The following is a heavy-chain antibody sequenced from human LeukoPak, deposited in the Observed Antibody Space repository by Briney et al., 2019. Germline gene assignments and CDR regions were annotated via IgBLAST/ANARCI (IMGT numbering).Heavy chain of an antibody. J-gene: IGHJ4*02. CDR3: AKKVGLVSAPLYYFDV. CDR1: GFTFSSYA. Sequence: GGSLRLSXAASGFTFSSYAMSWVRQAPGKGLEWLSAISGPGGSWDYADSVKGRFTISRDNSKNTLFLQMNSLRAEDTAIYYCAKKVGLVSAPLYYFDVWGQGTLVTVSS. D-gene: IGHD5/OR15-5a*01. CDR2: ISGPGGSW. V-gene: IGHV3-23*01.